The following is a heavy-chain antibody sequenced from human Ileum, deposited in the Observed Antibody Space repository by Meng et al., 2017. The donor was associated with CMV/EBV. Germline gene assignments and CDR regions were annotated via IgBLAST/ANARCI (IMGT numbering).Heavy chain of an antibody. J-gene: IGHJ5*01. D-gene: IGHD1-7*01. Sequence: LSLTCAASGFTFSDYAMSWVRQAPGKGLEWVSGITGSGGRTEYADSVKGRLTISRDNSKNTLYLQMNSLRGEDTAVYYCAKDRRYDWNYGWFDSWGQGTLVTVSS. CDR2: ITGSGGRT. CDR1: GFTFSDYA. CDR3: AKDRRYDWNYGWFDS. V-gene: IGHV3-23*01.